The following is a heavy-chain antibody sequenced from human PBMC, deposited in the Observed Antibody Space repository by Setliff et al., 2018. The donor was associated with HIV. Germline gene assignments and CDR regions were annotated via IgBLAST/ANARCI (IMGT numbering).Heavy chain of an antibody. J-gene: IGHJ4*02. Sequence: SETLSLTCTVSGYSITTGYYWGWIRQSPGKGLECIGTVYASGSTYYNPSLKSRVTISVDTSKNQFSLKLSSVTAADTAVYYCARVGLTRGSSWYWGATQLDYFDYWGQGTLVTVSS. CDR2: VYASGST. V-gene: IGHV4-38-2*02. CDR3: ARVGLTRGSSWYWGATQLDYFDY. D-gene: IGHD6-13*01. CDR1: GYSITTGYY.